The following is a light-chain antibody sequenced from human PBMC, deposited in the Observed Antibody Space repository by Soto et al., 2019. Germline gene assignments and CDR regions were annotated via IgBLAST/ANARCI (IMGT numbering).Light chain of an antibody. J-gene: IGKJ2*01. V-gene: IGKV1-5*03. CDR1: QSISTW. Sequence: DLPMTQSPSTLSASVGDRVTITCRASQSISTWLAWYQQKPGKAPKLLIYKASSLRNGVPSRFSGSGSGTECTLTIYSLQPDDFASYYCQQYNGYSHTFGQGTKLEIK. CDR3: QQYNGYSHT. CDR2: KAS.